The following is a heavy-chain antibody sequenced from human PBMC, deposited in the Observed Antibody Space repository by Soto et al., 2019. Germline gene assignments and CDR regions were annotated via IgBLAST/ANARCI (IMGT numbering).Heavy chain of an antibody. Sequence: PGGSQRLSCAASGFTFSDHSMDWVRQAPGKGLEWVGRIRNKANSYTTDYAASVKGRFTISRDDSKDSLYLQMNSLKTEDTAIYYCARDSGKGAYFDYWGHGTLATVSS. CDR1: GFTFSDHS. CDR3: ARDSGKGAYFDY. CDR2: IRNKANSYTT. D-gene: IGHD1-26*01. J-gene: IGHJ4*01. V-gene: IGHV3-72*01.